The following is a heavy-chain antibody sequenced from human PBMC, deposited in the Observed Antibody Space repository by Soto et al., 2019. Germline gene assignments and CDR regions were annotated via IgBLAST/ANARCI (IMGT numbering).Heavy chain of an antibody. CDR1: GYSFSTYW. V-gene: IGHV5-51*01. CDR2: IYPRDSDT. CDR3: ARVKMTAVTLKYYYGLDV. J-gene: IGHJ6*02. Sequence: GESLKISCRGSGYSFSTYWIGWVRQKPGKGLEWVGIIYPRDSDTRYSPSFQGQVTISADKSINTAYLQWSSLKASDTAAYYCARVKMTAVTLKYYYGLDVWGQGTTVTVSS. D-gene: IGHD4-17*01.